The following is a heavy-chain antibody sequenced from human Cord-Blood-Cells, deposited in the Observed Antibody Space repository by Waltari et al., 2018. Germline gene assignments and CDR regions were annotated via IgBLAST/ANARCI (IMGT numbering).Heavy chain of an antibody. J-gene: IGHJ4*02. Sequence: QVQLVQSGAEVKKPGASLKVLCKASGYTFSGYYTAWVRQATGSGHAWIGWINPNNGGTNYAQKFQVRVTMTRDTSISTAYMERSRLGADDTAVYYCARHEGGSGYYDFDYWGQGTLVTVSS. CDR1: GYTFSGYY. V-gene: IGHV1-2*02. CDR2: INPNNGGT. D-gene: IGHD3-3*01. CDR3: ARHEGGSGYYDFDY.